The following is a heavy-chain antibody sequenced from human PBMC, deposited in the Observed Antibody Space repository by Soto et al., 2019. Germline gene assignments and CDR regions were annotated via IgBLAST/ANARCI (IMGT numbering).Heavy chain of an antibody. CDR3: ARVRGYSYGDYYYYYYGMDV. J-gene: IGHJ6*02. Sequence: GGSLRLSCAASGFTFSSYDMHWVRQATGKGLEWVSAIGTAGDTYYPGSVKGRFTISRENAKNSLYLQMNSLRAEDTAVYYCARVRGYSYGDYYYYYYGMDVWGQGTTVTVSS. V-gene: IGHV3-13*01. D-gene: IGHD5-18*01. CDR1: GFTFSSYD. CDR2: IGTAGDT.